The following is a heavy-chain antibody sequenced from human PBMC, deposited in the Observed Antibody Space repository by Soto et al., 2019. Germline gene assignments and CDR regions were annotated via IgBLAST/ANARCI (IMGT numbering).Heavy chain of an antibody. V-gene: IGHV1-18*01. D-gene: IGHD3-22*01. CDR2: ISAYNVNT. Sequence: ASVKVSCKVSGYTFTSYGISWVRQAPGQGLAGMGWISAYNVNTNYAQKLQGRVTMTTDTSTSTAYLELSSLRSDNTAVYYCARETPYYYDSSGSGPFDPWGQGTLVTVSS. CDR3: ARETPYYYDSSGSGPFDP. CDR1: GYTFTSYG. J-gene: IGHJ5*02.